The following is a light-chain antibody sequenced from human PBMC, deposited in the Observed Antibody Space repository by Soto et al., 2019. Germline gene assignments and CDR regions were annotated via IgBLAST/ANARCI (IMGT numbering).Light chain of an antibody. V-gene: IGKV3-11*01. CDR2: DTS. CDR3: LHRNNWAWT. CDR1: QSIRTD. J-gene: IGKJ1*01. Sequence: EIVMTQSPATLSVSPGERATLSCRASQSIRTDLAWYQQKPGQAPRLLIYDTSNRATGIPARFSGSGSGTDFTLTISSLEPEDFAVYYCLHRNNWAWTFGQGTKVDIK.